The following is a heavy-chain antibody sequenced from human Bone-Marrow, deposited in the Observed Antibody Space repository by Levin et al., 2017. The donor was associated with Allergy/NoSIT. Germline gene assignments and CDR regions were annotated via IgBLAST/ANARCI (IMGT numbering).Heavy chain of an antibody. CDR1: GFTFSNAW. CDR3: TTDALAVVVPAADDHNWFDP. J-gene: IGHJ5*02. V-gene: IGHV3-15*01. D-gene: IGHD2-2*01. Sequence: GGSLRLSCAASGFTFSNAWMSWVRQAPGKGLEWVGRIKSKTDGGTTDYAAPVKGRFTISRDDSKNTLYLQMNSLKTEDTAVYYCTTDALAVVVPAADDHNWFDPWGQGTLVTVSS. CDR2: IKSKTDGGTT.